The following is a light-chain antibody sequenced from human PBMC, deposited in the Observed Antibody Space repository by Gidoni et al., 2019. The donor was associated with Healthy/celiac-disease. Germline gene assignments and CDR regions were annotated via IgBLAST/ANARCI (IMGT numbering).Light chain of an antibody. Sequence: YELTQPPSVCVSPGQTASITCSGDKLGDKYACWYQQKPGQSPVLVIYQDSKRPSGIPERFSGSNSGNTATLTISGTQAMDEADYYCQAWDSSTVVFGGGTKLTVL. J-gene: IGLJ2*01. CDR3: QAWDSSTVV. V-gene: IGLV3-1*01. CDR2: QDS. CDR1: KLGDKY.